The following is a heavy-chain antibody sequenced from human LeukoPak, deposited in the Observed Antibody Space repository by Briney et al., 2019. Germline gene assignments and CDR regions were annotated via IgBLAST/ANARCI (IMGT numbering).Heavy chain of an antibody. CDR1: GGSFSGYY. J-gene: IGHJ4*02. CDR3: ARCYYDSSGYYGFGY. Sequence: SETLSLTCAVYGGSFSGYYWSWIRQPPGKGLEWIGEINHSGSTNYNPSLKSRVTISVDTPKNQFSLKLSSVTAADTAVYYCARCYYDSSGYYGFGYWGQGTLVTVSS. V-gene: IGHV4-34*01. CDR2: INHSGST. D-gene: IGHD3-22*01.